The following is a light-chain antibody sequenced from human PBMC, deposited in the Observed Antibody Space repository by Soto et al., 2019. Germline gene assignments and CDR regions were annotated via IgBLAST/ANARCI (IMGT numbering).Light chain of an antibody. CDR2: GAS. V-gene: IGKV3-15*01. J-gene: IGKJ1*01. CDR1: QSISSK. Sequence: EIVMTQSPATLSVSPGEGATLSCRASQSISSKLAWYPQKPGQAPRLLIYGASTRATGVPARFFGSGSGTEFTLTISSLQSEDLAVYYCQHYNDWRWTFGQGTKVEIK. CDR3: QHYNDWRWT.